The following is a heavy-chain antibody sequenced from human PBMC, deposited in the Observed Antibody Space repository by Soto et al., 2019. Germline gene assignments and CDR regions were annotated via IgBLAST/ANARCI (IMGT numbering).Heavy chain of an antibody. CDR1: GFTFSSYS. Sequence: EVQLVESGGGLVQPGGSLRLSCAASGFTFSSYSMNWVRQAPGKGLEWVSYISSSSSTIYYADSVKGRFTISRDNAKNSLYLQMNSLRDEDTAVYYWARGRSGERGAHIWGRGTMVTVSS. J-gene: IGHJ3*02. CDR3: ARGRSGERGAHI. D-gene: IGHD2-15*01. V-gene: IGHV3-48*02. CDR2: ISSSSSTI.